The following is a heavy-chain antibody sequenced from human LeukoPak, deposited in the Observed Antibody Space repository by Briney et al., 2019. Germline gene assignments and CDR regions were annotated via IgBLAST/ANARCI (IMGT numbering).Heavy chain of an antibody. J-gene: IGHJ4*02. D-gene: IGHD3-9*01. CDR1: GYTFTGYY. CDR3: ARVDDILTGHLDY. V-gene: IGHV1-2*02. CDR2: INPNSGGT. Sequence: ASVKVSCKASGYTFTGYYTHWVRQAPGQGLEWMGWINPNSGGTNYAQKFQGRVTMTRDTSISTAYMELSRLRSDDTAVYYCARVDDILTGHLDYWGQGTLVTVSS.